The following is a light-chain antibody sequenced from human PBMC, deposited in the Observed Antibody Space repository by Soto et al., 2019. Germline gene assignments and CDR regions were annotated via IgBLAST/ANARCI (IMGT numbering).Light chain of an antibody. CDR3: QQFSSYPLT. Sequence: MLPQSPCTLSLTPGARAPLSCRASQTVRNNYLAWYQQKLGQAPWLLIYDASSRATGIPDRFSGGGSGTDFTLTISRLEPEDFAVYYCQQFSSYPLTFGGGTKADIK. CDR2: DAS. CDR1: QTVRNNY. V-gene: IGKV3-20*01. J-gene: IGKJ4*01.